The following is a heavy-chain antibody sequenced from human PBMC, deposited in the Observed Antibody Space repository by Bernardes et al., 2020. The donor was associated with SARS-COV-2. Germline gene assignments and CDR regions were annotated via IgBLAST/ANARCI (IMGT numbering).Heavy chain of an antibody. CDR3: ARERASITMVQGVRYYGMDV. CDR1: GYTFTGYY. Sequence: ASVKVSCKASGYTFTGYYMHWVRQAPGQGLEWMGWINPNSGGTNYAQKFQGWVTMTRDTSISTAYMELSRLRSDDTAVYYCARERASITMVQGVRYYGMDVWGQGTTVTVSS. J-gene: IGHJ6*02. CDR2: INPNSGGT. V-gene: IGHV1-2*04. D-gene: IGHD3-10*01.